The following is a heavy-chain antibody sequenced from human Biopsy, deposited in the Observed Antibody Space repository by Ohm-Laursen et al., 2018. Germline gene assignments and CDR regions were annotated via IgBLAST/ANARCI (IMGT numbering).Heavy chain of an antibody. V-gene: IGHV3-30*18. CDR1: GFIFSSYA. Sequence: SLRLSCAASGFIFSSYAMHWVRQAPGKGLQWVAFISYDGSKKDYGDSVKGRFTISRDNSKDTLYLQMNNLRAEDTAVYYCAKIAFDSSGANTMRDYWGQGTLVTVFS. CDR2: ISYDGSKK. CDR3: AKIAFDSSGANTMRDY. J-gene: IGHJ4*02. D-gene: IGHD3-22*01.